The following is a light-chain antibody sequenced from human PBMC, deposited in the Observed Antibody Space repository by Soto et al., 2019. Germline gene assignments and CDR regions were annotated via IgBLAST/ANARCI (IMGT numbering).Light chain of an antibody. CDR1: QSVLYSSNNKNY. V-gene: IGKV4-1*01. CDR3: QQDYSTPQP. Sequence: DIVMTQSPDSLAVSLGERATINCKSSQSVLYSSNNKNYLAWYQQKPGQPPKLLIYWASTRESGVPDRFSGSGSGTDFTLTISSLQAEDVAVYYCQQDYSTPQPFGQGTKLEIK. J-gene: IGKJ2*01. CDR2: WAS.